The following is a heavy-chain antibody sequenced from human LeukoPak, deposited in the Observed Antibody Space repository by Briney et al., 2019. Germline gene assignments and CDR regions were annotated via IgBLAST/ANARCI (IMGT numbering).Heavy chain of an antibody. CDR3: ARGIAAAAVTKFDY. V-gene: IGHV5-51*01. CDR2: IHPDDSDT. Sequence: GESLKISCKGSGYSFTNYWIGWVRQMPGKGLECIGIIHPDDSDTRYNPSFQGQVTISADKSISTAYLQWSSLEASDTAIYYCARGIAAAAVTKFDYWGQGTLVTVSS. J-gene: IGHJ4*02. D-gene: IGHD6-13*01. CDR1: GYSFTNYW.